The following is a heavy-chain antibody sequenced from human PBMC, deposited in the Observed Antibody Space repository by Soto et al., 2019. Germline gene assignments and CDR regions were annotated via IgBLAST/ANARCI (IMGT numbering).Heavy chain of an antibody. Sequence: EVQLLESGGGLVQPGGFLRLSCAASGFTFSSYAMSWVRQAPGKGLEWVSAISGSGGSTYYADSVKGRFTISRDNSKNTLYLQMNSLRAEDTAVYYCAKDVLRFLEWLFYFDYWGQGTLVTVSS. CDR2: ISGSGGST. D-gene: IGHD3-3*01. CDR1: GFTFSSYA. J-gene: IGHJ4*02. CDR3: AKDVLRFLEWLFYFDY. V-gene: IGHV3-23*01.